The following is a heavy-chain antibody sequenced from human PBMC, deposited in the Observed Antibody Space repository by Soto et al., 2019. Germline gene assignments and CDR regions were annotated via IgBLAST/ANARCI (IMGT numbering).Heavy chain of an antibody. CDR3: ARGLSPGRTSHCYTL. J-gene: IGHJ4*02. D-gene: IGHD2-2*02. CDR2: IIPILGIA. CDR1: GGTFSSYT. V-gene: IGHV1-69*02. Sequence: GASVKVSCKASGGTFSSYTISWVRQAPGQGLEWMGRIIPILGIANYAQKFQGRVTITADKSTSTAYMELSSLRSEDTAVYYCARGLSPGRTSHCYTLWGQGTLVTVSS.